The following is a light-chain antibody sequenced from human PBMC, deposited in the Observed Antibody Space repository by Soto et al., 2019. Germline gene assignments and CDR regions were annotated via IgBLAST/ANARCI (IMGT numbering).Light chain of an antibody. J-gene: IGKJ2*01. CDR3: PQYGRLPHT. CDR2: GAS. V-gene: IGKV3-20*01. CDR1: QSVRKTY. Sequence: EVVLTQSPGTLSLSPGGRATLSCRASQSVRKTYFAWYQQKLGQAPRLLLYGASSRATGIPDRISGSGSGTEFTLTISRLEPEDFAVYYCPQYGRLPHTFGQGTKLEIK.